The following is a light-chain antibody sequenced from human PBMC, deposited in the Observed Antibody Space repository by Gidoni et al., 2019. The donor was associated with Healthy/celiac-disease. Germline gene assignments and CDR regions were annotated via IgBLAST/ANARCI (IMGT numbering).Light chain of an antibody. CDR1: SPNIGSNT. CDR2: SNN. J-gene: IGLJ3*02. CDR3: AAWDDSLNGWV. V-gene: IGLV1-44*01. Sequence: QSMLTQPPSASGTPGQRVTIPCSGSSPNIGSNTVNWYQHLPGTAPKLLIYSNNQRPSGVPDRFSGSKSGTSASLAISGLQSEDEADYYCAAWDDSLNGWVFGGGTKLTVL.